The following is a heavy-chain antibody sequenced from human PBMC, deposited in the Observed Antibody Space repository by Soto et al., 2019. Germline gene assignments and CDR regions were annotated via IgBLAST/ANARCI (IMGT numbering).Heavy chain of an antibody. V-gene: IGHV3-74*01. Sequence: GGSLRLSCAVSGFTFSSDWMHWVRQAPGKGLVWVSRINSDGSNRGYADSVKGRFTISRDNAKSTLYLEMNSLRAEDTAVYYCARNFDYWGQGILVTVSS. J-gene: IGHJ4*02. CDR1: GFTFSSDW. CDR3: ARNFDY. CDR2: INSDGSNR.